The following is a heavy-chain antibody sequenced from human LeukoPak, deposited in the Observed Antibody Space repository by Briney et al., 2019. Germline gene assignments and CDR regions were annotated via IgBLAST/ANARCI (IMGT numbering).Heavy chain of an antibody. CDR2: IIPIFGTA. D-gene: IGHD2-8*01. V-gene: IGHV1-69*13. Sequence: GASVKVSCKASGGTFSSYAISWVRQAPGQGLEWMGGIIPIFGTANYAQKFQGRVTITADESTSTAYMELSSLRSEDTAVYYCARDQADCTNGVCYTYFDYWGQGTLVTVSS. CDR3: ARDQADCTNGVCYTYFDY. CDR1: GGTFSSYA. J-gene: IGHJ4*02.